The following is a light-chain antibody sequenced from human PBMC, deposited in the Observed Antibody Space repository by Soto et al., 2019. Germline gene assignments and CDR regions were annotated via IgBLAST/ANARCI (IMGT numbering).Light chain of an antibody. CDR2: GAS. J-gene: IGKJ1*01. CDR3: QQYNDWPET. Sequence: IVITQSPGTLSLSPGERASLSCRASQSVSSRLAWYQQKPGQAPRLLISGASTRATGLPARFSGSGSGTEFTLTISSLQSEDFAVYYCQQYNDWPETFGQGTKVDI. CDR1: QSVSSR. V-gene: IGKV3-15*01.